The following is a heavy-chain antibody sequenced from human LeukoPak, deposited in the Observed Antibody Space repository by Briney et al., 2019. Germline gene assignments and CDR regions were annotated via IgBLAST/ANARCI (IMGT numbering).Heavy chain of an antibody. D-gene: IGHD6-13*01. CDR1: GGSFSGYY. V-gene: IGHV3-7*01. CDR3: AKIAVAVPDY. CDR2: IKQDGSAA. J-gene: IGHJ4*02. Sequence: ETLSLTCAVYGGSFSGYYWSWIRQPPGKGLEWVANIKQDGSAAYYVDSVKGRFTISRDNAKNSLYLQMNSLRAEDTAVYYCAKIAVAVPDYWGQGTLVTVSS.